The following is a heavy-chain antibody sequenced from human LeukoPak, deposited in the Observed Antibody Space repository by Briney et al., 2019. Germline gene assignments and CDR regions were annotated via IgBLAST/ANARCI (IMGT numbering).Heavy chain of an antibody. CDR1: GFTFSRYG. Sequence: QTGGSLRLSCSASGFTFSRYGMHWVRQAPGKGLEYVSSISSNGGSTYYADSVKGRFTISRDNSKNTLFLQMSSLRAEDTAVYYCAKQGFVAALGGVDVAEYFQHWGQGTLVTVSS. CDR3: AKQGFVAALGGVDVAEYFQH. V-gene: IGHV3-64D*06. J-gene: IGHJ1*01. D-gene: IGHD6-6*01. CDR2: ISSNGGST.